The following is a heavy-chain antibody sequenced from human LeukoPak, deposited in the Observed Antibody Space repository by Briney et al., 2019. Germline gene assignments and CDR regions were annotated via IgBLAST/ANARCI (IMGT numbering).Heavy chain of an antibody. Sequence: GGSLRLSCAASGFTFSSFAVHWVRQAPGKGLEYVSAISSNGGGTYYANSVKGRYTISRDNSKNTLYLQMGSLRAEDMAVYYCARQVAAAAYFDYWGQGTLVTVSS. CDR2: ISSNGGGT. CDR1: GFTFSSFA. D-gene: IGHD6-13*01. V-gene: IGHV3-64*01. CDR3: ARQVAAAAYFDY. J-gene: IGHJ4*02.